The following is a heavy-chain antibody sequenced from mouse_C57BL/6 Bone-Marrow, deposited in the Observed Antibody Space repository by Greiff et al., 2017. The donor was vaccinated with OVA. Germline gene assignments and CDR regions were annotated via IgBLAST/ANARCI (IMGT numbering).Heavy chain of an antibody. J-gene: IGHJ2*01. CDR3: ARGTTVVGD. V-gene: IGHV1-52*01. Sequence: QVQLKQPGAELVRPGSSVKLSCKASGYTFTSYWMHWVKQRPIQGLEWIGNIDPSDSETHYNQKFKDKATLTVDKSSSTAYMQLSSLTSEDSAVYYCARGTTVVGDWGQGTTLTVSS. D-gene: IGHD1-1*01. CDR2: IDPSDSET. CDR1: GYTFTSYW.